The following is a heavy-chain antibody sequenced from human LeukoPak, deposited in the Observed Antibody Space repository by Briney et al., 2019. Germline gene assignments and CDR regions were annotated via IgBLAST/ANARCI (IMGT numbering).Heavy chain of an antibody. D-gene: IGHD3-10*01. V-gene: IGHV4-34*01. CDR2: INHSGST. CDR1: GGSFSGYY. CDR3: ASGYGSGSPYNWSDP. Sequence: SETLSLTCAVYGGSFSGYYWSWIRQPPGKGLEWIGEINHSGSTNYNPSLKSRVTISVDTSKNQFSLKLSSVTAADTAVYYCASGYGSGSPYNWSDPWGQGTLVTVSS. J-gene: IGHJ5*02.